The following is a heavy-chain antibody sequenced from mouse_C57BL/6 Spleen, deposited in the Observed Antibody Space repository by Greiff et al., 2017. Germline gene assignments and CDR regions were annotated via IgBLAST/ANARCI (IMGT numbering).Heavy chain of an antibody. J-gene: IGHJ2*01. CDR1: GYTFTDYY. CDR3: ARQDYYGSSHYFDC. CDR2: IFPGSGST. Sequence: QVQLQQSGPELVKPGASVKISCKASGYTFTDYYINWVKQRPGQGLEWIGWIFPGSGSTYYNEKFKGKATLTVDKSSSTAYMLLSSLTAEDSAVYCCARQDYYGSSHYFDCWGQGTTLTVSS. V-gene: IGHV1-75*01. D-gene: IGHD1-1*01.